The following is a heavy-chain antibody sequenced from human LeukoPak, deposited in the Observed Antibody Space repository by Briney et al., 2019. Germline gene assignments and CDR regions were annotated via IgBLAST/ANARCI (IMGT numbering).Heavy chain of an antibody. Sequence: AGSLRLSCAASGFTVSSNYMSWVRQAPGKGLEWVSVIYSGGSTYYADSVQGRFTISRDNSKNTLYLQMNNLRAEDTAVYYCARDEVGAPLWGQGTLVTVSS. V-gene: IGHV3-53*01. J-gene: IGHJ4*02. CDR3: ARDEVGAPL. D-gene: IGHD1-26*01. CDR1: GFTVSSNY. CDR2: IYSGGST.